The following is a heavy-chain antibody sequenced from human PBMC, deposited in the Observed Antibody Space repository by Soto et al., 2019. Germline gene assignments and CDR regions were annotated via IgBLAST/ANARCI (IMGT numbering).Heavy chain of an antibody. J-gene: IGHJ6*03. Sequence: SETLSLTCTVSGGTIISYYWSWIRQPPGKGLEWIGYIYYSGSTNYNPSLKSRVTISVDTSKNQFSLKLSSVTAADTAVYYCARVFSNYHYYYMDVWGKGTTVTVSS. CDR1: GGTIISYY. V-gene: IGHV4-59*01. D-gene: IGHD2-2*01. CDR3: ARVFSNYHYYYMDV. CDR2: IYYSGST.